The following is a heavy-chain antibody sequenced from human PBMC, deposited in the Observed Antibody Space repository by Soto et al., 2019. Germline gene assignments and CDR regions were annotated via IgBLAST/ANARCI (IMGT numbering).Heavy chain of an antibody. CDR2: ISYDGSNK. V-gene: IGHV3-30*18. Sequence: PGGSLRLSCAASGFTFSSYGMHWVRQAPGKGLEWVAVISYDGSNKYYADSVKGRFTISRDNSKNTLYLQMNSLRAEDTAVYYCTKCLPDSSFLVLYGLDVWGQGTTVTVSS. CDR1: GFTFSSYG. D-gene: IGHD3-22*01. CDR3: TKCLPDSSFLVLYGLDV. J-gene: IGHJ6*02.